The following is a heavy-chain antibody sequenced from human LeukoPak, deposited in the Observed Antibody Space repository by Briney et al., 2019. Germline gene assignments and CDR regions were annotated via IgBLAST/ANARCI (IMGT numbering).Heavy chain of an antibody. CDR2: IKQGGTEK. V-gene: IGHV3-7*01. D-gene: IGHD3-10*01. CDR1: GFTFSSYW. Sequence: GGSLRLSCAASGFTFSSYWMSWVRQAPGKGLEWVANIKQGGTEKDYVDSVKGRFTISRDNAKNSLYLQMNSLRAEDTAVYYCAKDRTRDYYYGSVVDYWGQGTLVTVSS. J-gene: IGHJ4*02. CDR3: AKDRTRDYYYGSVVDY.